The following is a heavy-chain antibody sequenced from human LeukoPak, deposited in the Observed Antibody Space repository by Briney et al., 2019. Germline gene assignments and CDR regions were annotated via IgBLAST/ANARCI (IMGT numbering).Heavy chain of an antibody. D-gene: IGHD6-19*01. CDR2: IYYSGST. V-gene: IGHV4-39*07. CDR1: GGSISSSSYY. J-gene: IGHJ4*02. CDR3: ARDPQWLTE. Sequence: SETLSLTCTVSGGSISSSSYYWGWIRQPPGKGLEWIGSIYYSGSTYYNPSLKSRVTISVDTSKNQFSLKLSSVTAADTAVYYCARDPQWLTEWGQGTLVTVSS.